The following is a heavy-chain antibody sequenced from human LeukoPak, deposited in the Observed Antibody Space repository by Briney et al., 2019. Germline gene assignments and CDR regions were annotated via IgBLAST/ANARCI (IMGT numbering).Heavy chain of an antibody. V-gene: IGHV5-51*01. D-gene: IGHD4/OR15-4a*01. J-gene: IGHJ4*02. CDR2: IYPGDSDT. CDR1: GYSFISYW. Sequence: GESLKISCKGSGYSFISYWIGWVRQMPGKGLEWMGIIYPGDSDTRYSPSFQGQVTISADKSISTAYLQWSSLKASDTATYYCPRPQVRYGAIDYFDYWGQGTLVTVSS. CDR3: PRPQVRYGAIDYFDY.